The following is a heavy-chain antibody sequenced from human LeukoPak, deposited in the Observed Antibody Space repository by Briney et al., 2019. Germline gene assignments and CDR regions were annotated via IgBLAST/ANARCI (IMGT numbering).Heavy chain of an antibody. Sequence: SETLSLTCAVYGGSFSGYYWSWIRQPPGKGLEWIGEINHSGSTNYNPSLKSRVTISVDTSKNQFSLKLSSVTAADTAVYYCARVTEDTAMVEDYFDYWGQGTLVTVSS. CDR1: GGSFSGYY. CDR2: INHSGST. CDR3: ARVTEDTAMVEDYFDY. D-gene: IGHD5-18*01. V-gene: IGHV4-34*01. J-gene: IGHJ4*02.